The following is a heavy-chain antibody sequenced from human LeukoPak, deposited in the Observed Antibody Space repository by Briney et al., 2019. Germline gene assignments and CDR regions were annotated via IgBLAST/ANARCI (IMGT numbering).Heavy chain of an antibody. Sequence: PGGTLGLFCVSSGFPFSRHNMNWAPRAPGTALDWVAYLGSRRSYIYYTDSVKGRYTISRDNAKNSLYLQMNSLRGEDAPVYYGARHPAGLCSGSSSYRWSDPWGQGTLVTVYS. CDR1: GFPFSRHN. CDR3: ARHPAGLCSGSSSYRWSDP. V-gene: IGHV3-21*05. CDR2: LGSRRSYI. D-gene: IGHD2-15*01. J-gene: IGHJ5*02.